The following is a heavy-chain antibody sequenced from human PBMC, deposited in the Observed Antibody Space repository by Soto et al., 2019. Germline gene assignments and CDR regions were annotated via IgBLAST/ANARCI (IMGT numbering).Heavy chain of an antibody. D-gene: IGHD6-13*01. J-gene: IGHJ6*02. CDR3: ARDRGAVAGTRYYYGMDV. CDR2: IRYDGTNK. V-gene: IGHV3-33*01. Sequence: QVQLVESGGGVVQPGRSLRLSCAASGFTLSSYGMDWVRQAPGKGLEWVAVIRYDGTNKYYADSVKGRFTISRDKSKNTLYLQMNSLRAEDTAVYYCARDRGAVAGTRYYYGMDVWGQGTTVTVSS. CDR1: GFTLSSYG.